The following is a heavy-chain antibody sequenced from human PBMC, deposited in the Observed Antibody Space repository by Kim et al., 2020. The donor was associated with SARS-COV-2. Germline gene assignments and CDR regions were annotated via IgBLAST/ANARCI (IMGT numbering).Heavy chain of an antibody. V-gene: IGHV3-33*01. CDR2: IWYDGSNK. D-gene: IGHD3-16*02. CDR3: AREDDDDYVWGSYRYPLDY. CDR1: GFTFSSYG. J-gene: IGHJ4*02. Sequence: GGSLRLSCAASGFTFSSYGMHWVRQAPGKGLEWVAVIWYDGSNKYYADSVKGRFTISRDNSKNTLYLQMNSLRAEDTAVYYCAREDDDDYVWGSYRYPLDYWGQGTLVTVSS.